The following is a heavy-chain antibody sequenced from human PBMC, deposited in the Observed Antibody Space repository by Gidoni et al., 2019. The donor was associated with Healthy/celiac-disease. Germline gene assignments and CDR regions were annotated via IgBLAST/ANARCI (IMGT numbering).Heavy chain of an antibody. J-gene: IGHJ6*02. Sequence: QVQLVQSGAEVKKPGASVKVSCKASGYTFTGYSMHWVRQAPGQGLEWMGWIYPNSGGTNYAQKFQGWVTMTRDTSISTAYMELSRLRSDDTAVYYWAREGTGYYGSGSYYPPLSYYGMDVWGQGTTVTVSS. D-gene: IGHD3-10*01. CDR2: IYPNSGGT. CDR3: AREGTGYYGSGSYYPPLSYYGMDV. V-gene: IGHV1-2*04. CDR1: GYTFTGYS.